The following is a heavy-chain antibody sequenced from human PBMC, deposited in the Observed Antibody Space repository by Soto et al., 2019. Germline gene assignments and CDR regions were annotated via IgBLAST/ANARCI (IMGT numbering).Heavy chain of an antibody. Sequence: GASVKVSCKASGYTFTGYYMHWVRQAPGQGLEWMGWINPNSGGTNYAQKFQGRVTMTRDTSISTAYMELSRLRSDDTAVYYCAREVEETTFFFTYWGKGTLVPVSS. J-gene: IGHJ4*02. CDR3: AREVEETTFFFTY. D-gene: IGHD1-7*01. V-gene: IGHV1-2*02. CDR1: GYTFTGYY. CDR2: INPNSGGT.